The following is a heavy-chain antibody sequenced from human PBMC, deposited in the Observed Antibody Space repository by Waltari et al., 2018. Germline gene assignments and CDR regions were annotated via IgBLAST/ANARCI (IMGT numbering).Heavy chain of an antibody. CDR3: AREGVVVVVAAPDAFDI. D-gene: IGHD2-15*01. J-gene: IGHJ3*02. CDR2: IKQDGSEK. Sequence: EVQLVESGGGLVQPGGSLRLSCAASGFTFSSYWMSWVRQAPGKGLEWVANIKQDGSEKYYVDSVKGRFTISRDNAKNSLYLQMNSLRAEDTAVYYCAREGVVVVVAAPDAFDICGQGTMVTVSS. V-gene: IGHV3-7*01. CDR1: GFTFSSYW.